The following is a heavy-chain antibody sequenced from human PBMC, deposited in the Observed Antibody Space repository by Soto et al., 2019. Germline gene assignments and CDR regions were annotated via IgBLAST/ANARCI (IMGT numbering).Heavy chain of an antibody. CDR3: ARDLAAADY. J-gene: IGHJ1*01. Sequence: QVHLVQSGAEVKKPGASVKISCKTSGYIFINYYIHWVRQAPGQGLEWVALFNPMSGSTNYAQKLQGIVTVNSDTSTRTVYMELSILISEDTAVYYCARDLAAADYWGQGTLVTVSS. CDR1: GYIFINYY. V-gene: IGHV1-46*04. D-gene: IGHD6-13*01. CDR2: FNPMSGST.